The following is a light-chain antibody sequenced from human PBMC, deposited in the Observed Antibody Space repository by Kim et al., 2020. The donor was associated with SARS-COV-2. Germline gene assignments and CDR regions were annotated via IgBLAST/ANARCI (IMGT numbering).Light chain of an antibody. CDR1: QSVSSSY. J-gene: IGKJ4*01. CDR3: QQDYNLPLT. Sequence: PGERVTLSGRASQSVSSSYLTWYQQKPGQAPRLLIYGASTRATGIPDRFSGSGSGTDFTLTISSLQPEDLAVDYCQQDYNLPLTFGGGTKVDIK. CDR2: GAS. V-gene: IGKV3D-7*01.